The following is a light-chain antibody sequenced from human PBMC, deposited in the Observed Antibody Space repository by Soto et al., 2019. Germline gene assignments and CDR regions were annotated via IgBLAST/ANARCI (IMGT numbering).Light chain of an antibody. CDR3: RQRRT. V-gene: IGKV3-11*01. CDR2: DAS. J-gene: IGKJ1*01. Sequence: EIVLTQSPATLSLSPGERATLSCRASQSVSSYLAWYQQKPGQAPRLLIYDASNRATGIPARFSGSGSGTDFTLTISSLEPEDFAVYSCRQRRTFGQGTKVEIK. CDR1: QSVSSY.